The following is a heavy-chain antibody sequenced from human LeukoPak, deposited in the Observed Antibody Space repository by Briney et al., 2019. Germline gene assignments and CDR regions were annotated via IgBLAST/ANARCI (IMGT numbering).Heavy chain of an antibody. CDR1: GYTFTGYY. CDR2: INPNSGGT. CDR3: ARAYSHMVSLVHY. J-gene: IGHJ4*02. Sequence: GASVKVSCKASGYTFTGYYMHWVRQAPGQGLEWMGWINPNSGGTNYAQKFQGRVTMTRDTSISTAYMELSRLRSDDTAVYYCARAYSHMVSLVHYWGQGTLVTVSS. V-gene: IGHV1-2*02. D-gene: IGHD3-10*01.